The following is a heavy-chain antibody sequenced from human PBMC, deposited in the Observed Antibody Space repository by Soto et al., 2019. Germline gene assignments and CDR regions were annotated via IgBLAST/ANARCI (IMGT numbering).Heavy chain of an antibody. CDR1: GFTFSSYW. Sequence: LRLSCAASGFTFSSYWMHWVRQAPGKGLEWVSRLSNDGTSPSYADSVKGRFTISRDNAKSTVFLQMNSLRAEDTAVYYCARYVRDVYSYVDYWGQGTLVTVSS. V-gene: IGHV3-74*01. CDR2: LSNDGTSP. J-gene: IGHJ4*02. D-gene: IGHD4-4*01. CDR3: ARYVRDVYSYVDY.